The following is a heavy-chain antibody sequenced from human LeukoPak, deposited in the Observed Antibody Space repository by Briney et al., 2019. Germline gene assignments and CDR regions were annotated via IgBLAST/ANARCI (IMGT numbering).Heavy chain of an antibody. CDR1: GFTFDDYA. J-gene: IGHJ3*02. Sequence: GGSLRLSCAASGFTFDDYAMHWVRQAPGKGLEWVSGISWNSGSIGYADSVKGRFTISRDNAKNSLYLQMNSLRAEDTAVYYCARDRTEYAFDIWGQGTMVTVSS. V-gene: IGHV3-9*01. CDR3: ARDRTEYAFDI. CDR2: ISWNSGSI.